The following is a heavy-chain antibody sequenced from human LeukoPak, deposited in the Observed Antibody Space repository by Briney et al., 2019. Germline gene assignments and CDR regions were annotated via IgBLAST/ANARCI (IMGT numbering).Heavy chain of an antibody. CDR2: IKTDGSEK. CDR3: AREDKATYYYDSSGMVVRHLGFDP. J-gene: IGHJ5*02. V-gene: IGHV3-7*03. Sequence: GGSLGLSCEASGFTFSSYWMSWVRQAPGKGLEWVANIKTDGSEKYYVDSVKGRFTISRDNAKNSLYLQMNSLRAEDTAVYYCAREDKATYYYDSSGMVVRHLGFDPWGQGTLVTVSS. CDR1: GFTFSSYW. D-gene: IGHD3-22*01.